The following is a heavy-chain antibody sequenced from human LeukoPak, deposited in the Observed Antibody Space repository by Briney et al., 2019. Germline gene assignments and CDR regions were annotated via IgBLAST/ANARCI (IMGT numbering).Heavy chain of an antibody. CDR2: ISAYNGNT. J-gene: IGHJ4*02. V-gene: IGHV1-18*01. D-gene: IGHD3-22*01. CDR1: GGTFSSYA. CDR3: VTYYYDSSGYSELDY. Sequence: ASVKVSCKASGGTFSSYAISWVRQAPGQGLEWMGWISAYNGNTNYAQKLQGRVTMTTDTSTSTAYMELRSLRSDDTAVYYCVTYYYDSSGYSELDYWGQGTLVTVSS.